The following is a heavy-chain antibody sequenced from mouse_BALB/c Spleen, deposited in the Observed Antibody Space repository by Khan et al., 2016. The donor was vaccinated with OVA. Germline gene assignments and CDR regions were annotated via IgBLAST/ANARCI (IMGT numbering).Heavy chain of an antibody. CDR2: ISYSGST. D-gene: IGHD2-1*01. CDR1: GYSITSDYA. J-gene: IGHJ4*01. Sequence: EVQLQESGPGLVKPSQSLSLTCTVTGYSITSDYAWNWIRPFPGNKLEWMGYISYSGSTSYNPSLKSRISITRDSSKNQFFLQLNSVTTEDTATYYCARGRGNMDYWSQGTSVTVSS. CDR3: ARGRGNMDY. V-gene: IGHV3-2*02.